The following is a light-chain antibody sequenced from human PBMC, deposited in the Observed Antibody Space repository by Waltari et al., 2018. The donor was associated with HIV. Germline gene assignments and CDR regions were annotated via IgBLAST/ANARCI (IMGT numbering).Light chain of an antibody. Sequence: IQMTPSLSTLSASVGDRVTLTCRASQSISNWLAWYQQKPGNAPKLLIYKASTLEGGVPSRFRGSGSGTEFTLTINSLQPDDFATYFCQQYYLSPWTFGQGARV. CDR2: KAS. CDR3: QQYYLSPWT. V-gene: IGKV1-5*03. J-gene: IGKJ1*01. CDR1: QSISNW.